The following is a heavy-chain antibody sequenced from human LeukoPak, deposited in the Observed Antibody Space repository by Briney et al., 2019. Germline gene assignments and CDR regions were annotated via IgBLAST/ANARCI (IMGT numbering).Heavy chain of an antibody. J-gene: IGHJ4*02. V-gene: IGHV3-23*01. CDR2: ISGSGGST. Sequence: PGGSLRLSCAASGFTFTSYDMHWVRQATGKGLEWVSAISGSGGSTYYTDSVKGRFTISRDNSKNTLYLQMNSLRAEDTAVYYCAKARYYYDREPPGYWGQGTLVTVSS. CDR1: GFTFTSYD. CDR3: AKARYYYDREPPGY. D-gene: IGHD3-22*01.